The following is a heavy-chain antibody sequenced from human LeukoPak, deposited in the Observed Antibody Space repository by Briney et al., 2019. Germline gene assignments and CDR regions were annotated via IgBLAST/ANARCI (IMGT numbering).Heavy chain of an antibody. V-gene: IGHV3-11*01. CDR1: GFTFSDYY. CDR3: ARDLWFGELFLENTLDY. CDR2: ISSSGSTI. Sequence: GGSLRLSCAASGFTFSDYYMSWIRQAPGKGLEWVSYISSSGSTIYYADSVKGRFTISRDNAKNSLYLQMNSLRAEDTAVCYCARDLWFGELFLENTLDYWGQGTLVTVSS. J-gene: IGHJ4*02. D-gene: IGHD3-10*01.